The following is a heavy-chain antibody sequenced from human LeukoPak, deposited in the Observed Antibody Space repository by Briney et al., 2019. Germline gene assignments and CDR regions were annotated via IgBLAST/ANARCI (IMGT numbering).Heavy chain of an antibody. Sequence: SETLSLTCTVSGSSISSRSYYWGWIRQPPGKGLEWIGSIYYSGSTYYNPSLKSRVTISVDTSKNQFSLKLSSVTAADTAVYYCARDRAHYYDSSGFGDAFDIWGQGTMVTVSS. CDR2: IYYSGST. D-gene: IGHD3-22*01. CDR3: ARDRAHYYDSSGFGDAFDI. J-gene: IGHJ3*02. V-gene: IGHV4-39*07. CDR1: GSSISSRSYY.